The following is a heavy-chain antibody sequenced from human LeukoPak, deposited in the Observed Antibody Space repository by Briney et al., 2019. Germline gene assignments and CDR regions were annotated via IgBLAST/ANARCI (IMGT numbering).Heavy chain of an antibody. CDR1: GLMFGDFG. V-gene: IGHV3-49*03. CDR2: IRSKAYGGTI. Sequence: GGSLRLSCTGSGLMFGDFGLSWFRQAPGKGLEWVGFIRSKAYGGTIEYAASVKGRFTISRDNSKNTLYLQMNSLRAEDTAVYYCAKDTWGCFDYWGQGTLVTVSS. D-gene: IGHD3-16*01. CDR3: AKDTWGCFDY. J-gene: IGHJ4*02.